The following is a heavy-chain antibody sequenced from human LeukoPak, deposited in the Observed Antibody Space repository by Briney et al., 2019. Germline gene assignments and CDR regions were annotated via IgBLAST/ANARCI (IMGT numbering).Heavy chain of an antibody. V-gene: IGHV3-23*01. J-gene: IGHJ4*02. CDR3: ASSSVVREDY. CDR1: GFTFSSYV. CDR2: ISGSGGRT. Sequence: SGGSLRLSCAASGFTFSSYVMSWVRQAPGKGLEWVSGISGSGGRTYYADSVKGRFNISRDNSKNTLHLQMNSLRAEDTAVYYCASSSVVREDYWGQGTLVTVSS. D-gene: IGHD4-23*01.